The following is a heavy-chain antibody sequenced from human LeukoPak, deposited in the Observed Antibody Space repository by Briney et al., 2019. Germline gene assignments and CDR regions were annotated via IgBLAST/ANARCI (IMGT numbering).Heavy chain of an antibody. V-gene: IGHV4-30-4*08. CDR2: IYYSGST. Sequence: TSETLSLTCTVSGGSISSGDYYWSWIRQPPGKGLEWIGYIYYSGSTYYNPSLKSRVTISVDTSKNQFSLKLSSVTAADTAVYYCARGPYSNYGQFDYWGQRTLVTVSS. CDR3: ARGPYSNYGQFDY. CDR1: GGSISSGDYY. D-gene: IGHD4-11*01. J-gene: IGHJ4*02.